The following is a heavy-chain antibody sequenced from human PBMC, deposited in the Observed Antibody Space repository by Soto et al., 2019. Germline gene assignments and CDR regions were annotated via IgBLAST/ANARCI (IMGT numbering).Heavy chain of an antibody. J-gene: IGHJ5*02. Sequence: SGHTLVNPTDTLTLTWTFFGFSLRTSGMRVIWMRQPTVKDLEWLARIDWHDDNVYDTSLKTRLTISKDTYKHEVVLKMPNMERLDTATYYWSRFAGDGLYGWFDPWGQGTLVTVSS. CDR2: IDWHDDN. V-gene: IGHV2-70*04. CDR3: SRFAGDGLYGWFDP. CDR1: GFSLRTSGMR. D-gene: IGHD6-19*01.